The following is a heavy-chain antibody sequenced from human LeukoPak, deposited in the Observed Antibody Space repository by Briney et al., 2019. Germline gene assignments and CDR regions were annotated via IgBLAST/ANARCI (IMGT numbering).Heavy chain of an antibody. J-gene: IGHJ4*02. CDR2: INKDGSEK. CDR1: GFTLNTYW. Sequence: GGSLRLSCAASGFTLNTYWMNWVRQAPGKGLEWVASINKDGSEKYYVDSMKGRFTISRDNAKNSLYLQMNSLRAEDTAVYYCARAPFCSGPTCYGFFDYWGQGTLVTVSS. V-gene: IGHV3-7*03. D-gene: IGHD2-15*01. CDR3: ARAPFCSGPTCYGFFDY.